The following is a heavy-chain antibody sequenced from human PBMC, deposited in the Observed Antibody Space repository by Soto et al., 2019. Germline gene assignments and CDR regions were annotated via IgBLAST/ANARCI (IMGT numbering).Heavy chain of an antibody. Sequence: GGSLRLSCAASGFTFSSYAMSWVRQAPGKGLEWVSAISGSGGSKYYADSVKGRFTISRDNSKNTLYLQMNSLRAEDTAVYYCAKDHKTVVKPRGYFDYWGQGTLVTVSS. CDR1: GFTFSSYA. D-gene: IGHD2-15*01. V-gene: IGHV3-23*01. CDR3: AKDHKTVVKPRGYFDY. CDR2: ISGSGGSK. J-gene: IGHJ4*02.